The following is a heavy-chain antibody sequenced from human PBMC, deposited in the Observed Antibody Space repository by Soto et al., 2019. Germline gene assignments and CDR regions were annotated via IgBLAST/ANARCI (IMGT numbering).Heavy chain of an antibody. CDR1: GGTFSTYT. Sequence: QVQLVQSGAEVKKTGSSVKVSCKASGGTFSTYTITWVRQAPGQGLEWMGRIITIIGIINYAQKFQGRVTITADKFTGTAYMELTRLRSDDTAVYYCAGDPDSHYNDSHASSYPWGQGTLVTVSS. CDR2: IITIIGII. D-gene: IGHD3-22*01. V-gene: IGHV1-69*08. J-gene: IGHJ5*02. CDR3: AGDPDSHYNDSHASSYP.